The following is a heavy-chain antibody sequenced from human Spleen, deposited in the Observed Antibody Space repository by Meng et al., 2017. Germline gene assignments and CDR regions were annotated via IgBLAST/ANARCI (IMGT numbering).Heavy chain of an antibody. CDR3: ARDVYCSSTSCRNWYFDL. D-gene: IGHD2-2*01. J-gene: IGHJ2*01. CDR2: FVNYRDT. V-gene: IGHV1-18*01. Sequence: QVHLLQSGPEVKKPGASVRVSCKASAYAFDSYGISWVRQAPGQGLEWMGWFVNYRDTYPAPKFQHRVTMTTDTSTTTAYMELRSLRSDDTAVYYCARDVYCSSTSCRNWYFDLWGRGTLVTVSS. CDR1: AYAFDSYG.